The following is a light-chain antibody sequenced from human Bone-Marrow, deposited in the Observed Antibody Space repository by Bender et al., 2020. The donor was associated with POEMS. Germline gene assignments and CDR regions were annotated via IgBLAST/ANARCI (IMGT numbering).Light chain of an antibody. Sequence: QSVLTQPPSASGTPGQRVTISCSGSNSNIGTNAVNWYQQFLGTAPKLLIYSGNQRPSGVPDRFSGSKSGTSASLAISGLQSEDEADYYCATWDDSLNAWVFGGGTKLAVL. CDR3: ATWDDSLNAWV. CDR1: NSNIGTNA. V-gene: IGLV1-44*01. J-gene: IGLJ3*02. CDR2: SGN.